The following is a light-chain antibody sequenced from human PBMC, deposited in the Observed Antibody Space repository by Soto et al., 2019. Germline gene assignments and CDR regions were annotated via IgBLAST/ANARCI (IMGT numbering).Light chain of an antibody. CDR1: SSNIGAGYA. V-gene: IGLV1-40*01. Sequence: QSVLTQPPSVSGAPGQRVTISCTGSSSNIGAGYAIHWYQQLPGTAPKLLIYGISNRPSGVPDRFSGSKSGSSASLAITGLQAEDEADYYCQSYDSSLSGYVVFGGGTQLTVL. CDR2: GIS. CDR3: QSYDSSLSGYVV. J-gene: IGLJ2*01.